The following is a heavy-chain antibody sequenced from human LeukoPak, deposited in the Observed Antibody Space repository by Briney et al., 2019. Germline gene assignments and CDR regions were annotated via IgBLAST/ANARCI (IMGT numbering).Heavy chain of an antibody. V-gene: IGHV5-51*01. Sequence: GESLKISCKGSGYSFTSYWIGWVRQMPGKGLEWMGTIYPGDSDTRYSPSFQGQVTISADKSISTAYLQWSSLKASDTAMYYCARQTMVRGVMLGMDVWGKGTTVTVSS. D-gene: IGHD3-10*01. CDR1: GYSFTSYW. CDR2: IYPGDSDT. J-gene: IGHJ6*04. CDR3: ARQTMVRGVMLGMDV.